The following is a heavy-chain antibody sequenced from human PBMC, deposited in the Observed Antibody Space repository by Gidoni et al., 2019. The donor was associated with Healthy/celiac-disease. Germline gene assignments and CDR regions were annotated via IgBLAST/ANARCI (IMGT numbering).Heavy chain of an antibody. CDR3: ARDYGGNSYYFDY. CDR1: GFTFSSYS. CDR2: ISSSSSYI. Sequence: EVQLVESGGGLVKPGGSLRLSCAAYGFTFSSYSMNWVRQAPGKGLEWVSSISSSSSYIYYADSVKGRFTISRDNAKNSLYLQMNSLRAEDTAVYYCARDYGGNSYYFDYWGQGTLVTVSS. D-gene: IGHD2-21*02. V-gene: IGHV3-21*01. J-gene: IGHJ4*02.